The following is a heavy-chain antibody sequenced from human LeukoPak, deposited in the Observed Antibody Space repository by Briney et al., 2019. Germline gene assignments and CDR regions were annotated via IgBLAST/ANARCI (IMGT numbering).Heavy chain of an antibody. J-gene: IGHJ6*03. CDR1: GGSISSGSYY. D-gene: IGHD3-3*02. Sequence: SQTLSLTCTVSGGSISSGSYYWSWIRQPAGKGLEWIGRIHSGGTTNYNPSLMSRVTLSIDKSKKHISLRLTSVTAADTALYYCARDNGSGYTKGYEHYYYYLDVWGKGTTVTVSS. V-gene: IGHV4-61*02. CDR2: IHSGGTT. CDR3: ARDNGSGYTKGYEHYYYYLDV.